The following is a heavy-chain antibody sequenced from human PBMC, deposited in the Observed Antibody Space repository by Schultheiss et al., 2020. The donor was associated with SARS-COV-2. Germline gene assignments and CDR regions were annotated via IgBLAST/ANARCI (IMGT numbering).Heavy chain of an antibody. Sequence: GESLKISCAASGFTFSSYWMSWVRQAPGKGLEWVSRMNEDGSVTTYADSVKGRFTISRDNAKNTLYLQMNNLRAEDTAVYYCAPRPSSSSSTTLDYWGQGTLVTVSS. CDR1: GFTFSSYW. J-gene: IGHJ4*02. V-gene: IGHV3-74*01. CDR2: MNEDGSVT. CDR3: APRPSSSSSTTLDY. D-gene: IGHD6-6*01.